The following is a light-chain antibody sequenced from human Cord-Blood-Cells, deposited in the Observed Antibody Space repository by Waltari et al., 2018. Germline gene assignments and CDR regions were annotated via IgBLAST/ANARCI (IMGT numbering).Light chain of an antibody. CDR2: EVS. J-gene: IGLJ3*02. V-gene: IGLV2-8*01. Sequence: QSALPHPPSASGSPGQSVTIPCTGTSSDVGGYNYVSWYQQHPAKAPKLMIYEVSKRPSGFPDRFSGSKSGNTASLTVSGLQAEDEADYYCSSYAGSNNWVFGGGTKLTVL. CDR3: SSYAGSNNWV. CDR1: SSDVGGYNY.